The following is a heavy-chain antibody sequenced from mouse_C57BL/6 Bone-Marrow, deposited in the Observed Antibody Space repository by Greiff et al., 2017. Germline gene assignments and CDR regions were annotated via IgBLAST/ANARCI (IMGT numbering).Heavy chain of an antibody. CDR2: ILPGCGST. D-gene: IGHD1-1*01. Sequence: VQLQQSGAELMKPGASVKLSCKATGYTFTGYWIEWVKQRPGPGLEWIGEILPGCGSTHYTEKFMGKATFTAGTFSNTAYMQLSSLTTEDTAIYYCARDDYGSSFFAYWGQGTLVTVSA. V-gene: IGHV1-9*01. CDR3: ARDDYGSSFFAY. CDR1: GYTFTGYW. J-gene: IGHJ3*01.